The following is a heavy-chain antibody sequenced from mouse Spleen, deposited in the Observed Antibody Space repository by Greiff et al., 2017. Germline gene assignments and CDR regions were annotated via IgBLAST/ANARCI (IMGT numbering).Heavy chain of an antibody. V-gene: IGHV5-12-1*01. Sequence: EVRLVESGGGLVKPGGSLKLSCAASGFAFSSYDMSWVRQTPEKRLEWVAYISSGGGSTYYPDTVKGRFTISRDNAQNTLYLQMSSLKSEDTAMYYCARHRYDGAWFAYWGQGTLVTVSA. CDR3: ARHRYDGAWFAY. CDR1: GFAFSSYD. CDR2: ISSGGGST. D-gene: IGHD2-14*01. J-gene: IGHJ3*01.